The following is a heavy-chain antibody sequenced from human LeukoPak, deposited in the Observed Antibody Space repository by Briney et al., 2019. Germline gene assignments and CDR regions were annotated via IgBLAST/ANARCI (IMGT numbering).Heavy chain of an antibody. J-gene: IGHJ4*02. CDR2: IYYSGST. CDR3: ASQYDYVWGSYRSRWFDY. Sequence: PSETLSLTCTVSGGSISSSSYYWGWIRQPPGKGLEWIGRIYYSGSTYYNPSLKSRVTIAVDTSKNQFSLKLSSVNAADTAVYYCASQYDYVWGSYRSRWFDYWGQGTLVTVSS. D-gene: IGHD3-16*02. CDR1: GGSISSSSYY. V-gene: IGHV4-39*01.